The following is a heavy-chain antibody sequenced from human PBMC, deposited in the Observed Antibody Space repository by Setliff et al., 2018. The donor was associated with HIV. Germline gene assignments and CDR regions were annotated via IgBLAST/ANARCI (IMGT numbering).Heavy chain of an antibody. V-gene: IGHV3-48*03. Sequence: PGGSLRLSCAASGFTFSSYEMNWVRQAPGKGLEWVSYISSGGHTVYHADSMKGRFTISRDNAKNSLSLQMDGLRAEDTAIYYCARLNWGPWGPGTVVTVSS. CDR3: ARLNWGP. CDR2: ISSGGHTV. CDR1: GFTFSSYE. D-gene: IGHD7-27*01. J-gene: IGHJ5*02.